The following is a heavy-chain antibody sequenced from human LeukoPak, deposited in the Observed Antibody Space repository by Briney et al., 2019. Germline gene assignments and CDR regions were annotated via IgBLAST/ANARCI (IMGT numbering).Heavy chain of an antibody. CDR3: AKVSFCSGGSCYFLDH. Sequence: GGSLRLSCAASGFTFSSYWMNWARQAPGKGLEWVSAISGSGDSTYYADSVKGRFTISRDNSKNTLYLQANSLRADDTAVYYCAKVSFCSGGSCYFLDHWGQGTLVTVSS. CDR2: ISGSGDST. D-gene: IGHD2-15*01. J-gene: IGHJ4*02. CDR1: GFTFSSYW. V-gene: IGHV3-23*01.